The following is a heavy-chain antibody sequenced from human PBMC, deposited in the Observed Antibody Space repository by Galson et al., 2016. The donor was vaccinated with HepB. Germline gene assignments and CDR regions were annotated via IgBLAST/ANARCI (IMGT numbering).Heavy chain of an antibody. V-gene: IGHV1-69*13. CDR2: IIPISVTT. D-gene: IGHD3-16*02. CDR1: GGTLSSHT. CDR3: ARVGGYVWGSYRSPRAFGA. J-gene: IGHJ3*01. Sequence: SVKVSCKASGGTLSSHTISWVRQAPGQGLEWMGGIIPISVTTKYAQKFQGRVTISADESTTTAYMELRGLRSEDTAVYYCARVGGYVWGSYRSPRAFGAWGQGTIVTVSS.